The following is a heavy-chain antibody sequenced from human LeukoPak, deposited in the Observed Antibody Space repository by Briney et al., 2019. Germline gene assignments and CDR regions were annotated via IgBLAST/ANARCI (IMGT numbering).Heavy chain of an antibody. J-gene: IGHJ3*02. Sequence: ASVKVSCKASGYTFTGYYMHWVRQAPGHGDEWMGWINPNSDATKYAQKFQGRVTMTRNTSISTAYMELSRLTSDDTAVYYCAREGRKSVNDAFDIWGQGTRLTVSS. CDR2: INPNSDAT. D-gene: IGHD1-26*01. CDR1: GYTFTGYY. V-gene: IGHV1-2*02. CDR3: AREGRKSVNDAFDI.